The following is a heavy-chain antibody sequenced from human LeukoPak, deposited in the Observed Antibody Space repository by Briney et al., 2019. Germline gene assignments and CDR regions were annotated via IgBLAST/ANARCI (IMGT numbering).Heavy chain of an antibody. CDR2: INPSGSSK. CDR1: GYTFTSYD. CDR3: ASAVGVAPHDAFDI. V-gene: IGHV1-46*01. D-gene: IGHD2-15*01. Sequence: ASVKVSCKASGYTFTSYDMHWVRQAPGQGLEWMGIINPSGSSKSYAQKFQGRVTMTSDTSTTTVYMELSSLRSEDTAVYYCASAVGVAPHDAFDIWGQGTMVTVSS. J-gene: IGHJ3*02.